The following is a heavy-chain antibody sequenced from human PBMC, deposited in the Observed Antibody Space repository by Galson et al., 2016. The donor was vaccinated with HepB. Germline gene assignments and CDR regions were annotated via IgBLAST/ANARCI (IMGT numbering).Heavy chain of an antibody. D-gene: IGHD5-24*01. CDR3: ARLDAYNYPYYFDY. CDR1: GGTFSNYV. J-gene: IGHJ4*02. CDR2: IIPIFGTA. Sequence: SVKVSCKASGGTFSNYVISWVRQAPGQGLEWMGGIIPIFGTANNAQKFQGRVTITADKFTSTYYMELSSLRSEDTAVYYCARLDAYNYPYYFDYWGQGTLVTVS. V-gene: IGHV1-69*06.